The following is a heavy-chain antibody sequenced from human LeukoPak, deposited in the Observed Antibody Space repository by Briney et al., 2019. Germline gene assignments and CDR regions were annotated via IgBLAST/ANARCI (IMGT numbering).Heavy chain of an antibody. CDR2: IYYSGST. Sequence: PSETLSLTCTVSGGSISSYYWSWIRQPPGKGLEWIGYIYYSGSTNYNPSLKSRVTISVDTSKSQFSLNLSSVTAADTAMYYCARGGAGTRDYWGQGTLVTVSS. V-gene: IGHV4-59*08. J-gene: IGHJ4*02. CDR3: ARGGAGTRDY. CDR1: GGSISSYY. D-gene: IGHD6-13*01.